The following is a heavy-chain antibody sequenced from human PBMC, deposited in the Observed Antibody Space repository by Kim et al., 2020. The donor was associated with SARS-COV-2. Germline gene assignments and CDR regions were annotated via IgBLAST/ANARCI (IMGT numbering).Heavy chain of an antibody. V-gene: IGHV4-59*01. J-gene: IGHJ5*02. CDR1: GGSISSYY. D-gene: IGHD6-19*01. CDR2: IYYSGST. Sequence: SETLSLTCTVSGGSISSYYWSWIRQPPGKGLEWIGYIYYSGSTNYNPSLKSRVTISVDTSKNQFSLKLSSVTAADTAVYYCARARGYSSGWSQGDWFDPWGQGTLVTVSS. CDR3: ARARGYSSGWSQGDWFDP.